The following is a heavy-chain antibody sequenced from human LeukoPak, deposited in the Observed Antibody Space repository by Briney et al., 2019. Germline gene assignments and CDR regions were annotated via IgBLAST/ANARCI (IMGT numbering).Heavy chain of an antibody. CDR1: GFTFSSYA. V-gene: IGHV3-23*01. D-gene: IGHD3-10*01. CDR3: AKWDGFGSD. CDR2: ISNSGNT. J-gene: IGHJ4*02. Sequence: GGSLRLSCTVSGFTFSSYAMSWLRQAPGKGLEWVSGISNSGNTYYTDSVKGRFTLSSDNSKNTLYLEMNSLRTEDTAVYYCAKWDGFGSDWGQGTLVTVSS.